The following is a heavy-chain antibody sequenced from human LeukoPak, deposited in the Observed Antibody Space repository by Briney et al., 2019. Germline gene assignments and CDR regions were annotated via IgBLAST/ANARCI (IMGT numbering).Heavy chain of an antibody. D-gene: IGHD6-13*01. CDR2: IYYSGST. CDR1: GASFSSSTYY. CDR3: ARHAGGISATGTRPFDY. J-gene: IGHJ4*02. V-gene: IGHV4-39*01. Sequence: SETLSLTCTVSGASFSSSTYYWGWIRQPPGKGLEWIGSIYYSGSTYYNPSLKSRVTMSVDTSKNQFSLKLSSVTAADTAVYYCARHAGGISATGTRPFDYWGQGTLVTVSP.